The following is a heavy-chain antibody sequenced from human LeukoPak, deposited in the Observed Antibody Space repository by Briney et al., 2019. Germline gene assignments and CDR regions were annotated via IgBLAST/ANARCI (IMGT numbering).Heavy chain of an antibody. V-gene: IGHV4-39*01. CDR1: GGSISSSDFY. CDR3: ARHDYDIRGHRRDYYFDY. Sequence: SETLSLTCTVSGGSISSSDFYWGWIRQPPGKGLEYIGSIFYSGTTYYNPSLMSRITMSVDTSKNQFSLKLSSVTAADTAVYYCARHDYDIRGHRRDYYFDYWGQGTLVTVSS. CDR2: IFYSGTT. D-gene: IGHD3-22*01. J-gene: IGHJ4*02.